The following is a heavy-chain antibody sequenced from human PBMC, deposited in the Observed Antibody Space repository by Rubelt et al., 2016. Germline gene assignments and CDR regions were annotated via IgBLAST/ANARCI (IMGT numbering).Heavy chain of an antibody. J-gene: IGHJ4*02. V-gene: IGHV4-59*08. CDR3: ARVLTSMVRGVTLGY. CDR2: IYYSGST. D-gene: IGHD3-10*01. Sequence: LPPGKGLEWIGYIYYSGSTNYNPSLKSRVTISVDTSKNQFSLKLSSVNAADTAVYYCARVLTSMVRGVTLGYWGQGTLVTVSS.